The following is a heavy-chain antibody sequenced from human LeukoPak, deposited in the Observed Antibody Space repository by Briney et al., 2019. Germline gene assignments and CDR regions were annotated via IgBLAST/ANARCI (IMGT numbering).Heavy chain of an antibody. D-gene: IGHD4-17*01. CDR3: ARDKYGDYGLDY. CDR1: GFNFNGYT. CDR2: ITSTSNYI. V-gene: IGHV3-21*01. Sequence: GGSLRLSCAASGFNFNGYTMSWVRQAPGKGLEWVSSITSTSNYIYYADSLRGRFTISRDNAKNSLYLRMNSLRAEDAAVYYCARDKYGDYGLDYWGPGTLVTVSS. J-gene: IGHJ4*02.